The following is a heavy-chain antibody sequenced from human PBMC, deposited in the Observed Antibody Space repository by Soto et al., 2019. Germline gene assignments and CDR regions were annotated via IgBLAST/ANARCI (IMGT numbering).Heavy chain of an antibody. J-gene: IGHJ6*02. CDR3: AIPDGEVPAAMRGPNYYYYGMDV. D-gene: IGHD2-2*01. CDR1: GGSISSFSYY. V-gene: IGHV4-39*01. Sequence: PSETLSLTCTVSGGSISSFSYYWGWIRQPPGKGLEWIGSIYYSGNTYYNPSLKSRVTISVDTSKNQFSLKLSSVTAADTAVYYCAIPDGEVPAAMRGPNYYYYGMDVWGQGTTVTVSS. CDR2: IYYSGNT.